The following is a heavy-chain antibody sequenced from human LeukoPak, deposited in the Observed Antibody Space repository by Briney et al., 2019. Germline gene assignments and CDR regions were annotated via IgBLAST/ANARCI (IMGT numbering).Heavy chain of an antibody. Sequence: GGSLRPSCAASGFTFRSCAMHWVRQAPGKGLEWVAVISYDGNDKYYADSVKGRFTISRDNSRNTMDLQMNSLRAEDTAVYYCSRDVAAAGTNFQYGGQGSLVTVTS. J-gene: IGHJ1*01. CDR2: ISYDGNDK. CDR3: SRDVAAAGTNFQY. V-gene: IGHV3-30-3*01. D-gene: IGHD6-13*01. CDR1: GFTFRSCA.